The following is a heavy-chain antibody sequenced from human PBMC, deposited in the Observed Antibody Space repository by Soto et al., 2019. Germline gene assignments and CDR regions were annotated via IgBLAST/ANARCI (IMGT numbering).Heavy chain of an antibody. Sequence: GGSLRLSCAASGFTFSSYSMNWVRQAPGKGLVWVSYISSSSSTIYYADSVKGRFTISRDNAKNSLYLQMNSLRDEDTAVYYCARDLPLTIFGVVTSYGMDVWGQGTTVTVSS. CDR2: ISSSSSTI. V-gene: IGHV3-48*02. D-gene: IGHD3-3*01. CDR3: ARDLPLTIFGVVTSYGMDV. CDR1: GFTFSSYS. J-gene: IGHJ6*02.